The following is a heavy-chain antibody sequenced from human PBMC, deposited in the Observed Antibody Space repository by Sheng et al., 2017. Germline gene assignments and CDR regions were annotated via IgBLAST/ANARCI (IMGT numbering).Heavy chain of an antibody. Sequence: QVQLQESGPGLVKPSQTLSLTCNVSGASVNSGGYYWSWIRQPAGKGLQWIGHIYTTGSTTYSPSLKSRVSISLDTSKNHFSLNLYSVTAADTAVYYCTGGTYGDYTYWGQEPSSPSPQ. CDR2: IYTTGST. D-gene: IGHD4-17*01. CDR3: TGGTYGDYTY. V-gene: IGHV4-61*09. J-gene: IGHJ4*01. CDR1: GASVNSGGYY.